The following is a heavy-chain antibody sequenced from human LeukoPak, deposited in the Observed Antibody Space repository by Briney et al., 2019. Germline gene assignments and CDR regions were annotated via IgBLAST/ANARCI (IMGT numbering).Heavy chain of an antibody. V-gene: IGHV4-59*01. Sequence: SETLSLTCTVSGGSISSYYWSWIRQPPGKGLEWIGYIYYSGSTNYNPSLKSRVTISVDTSKNQFSLKLSSVTAADTAVYYCARRRITIFGVVNGDAFDIWGQGPMVTVSS. CDR1: GGSISSYY. CDR3: ARRRITIFGVVNGDAFDI. CDR2: IYYSGST. D-gene: IGHD3-3*01. J-gene: IGHJ3*02.